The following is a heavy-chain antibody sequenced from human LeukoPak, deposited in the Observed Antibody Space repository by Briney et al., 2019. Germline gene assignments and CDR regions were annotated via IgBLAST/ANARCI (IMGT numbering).Heavy chain of an antibody. J-gene: IGHJ4*02. V-gene: IGHV4-30-4*01. Sequence: PSGTLSLACTVSGGSISSGDYYWSWIRQPPGKGLEWIGYIYYSGSTYYDPSLQSRLTISLDTSKNQFSLQLSSVTAADTAVYYCARAVVGATPFDYWGQGTLAIVSS. D-gene: IGHD1-26*01. CDR2: IYYSGST. CDR1: GGSISSGDYY. CDR3: ARAVVGATPFDY.